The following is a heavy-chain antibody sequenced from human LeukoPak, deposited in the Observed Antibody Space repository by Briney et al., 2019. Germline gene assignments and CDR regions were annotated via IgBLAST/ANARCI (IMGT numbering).Heavy chain of an antibody. CDR1: GYTLTELS. Sequence: GASVKVSCKVSGYTLTELSMHWVRQAPGNGLEWMGGFDPEDGETIYAQKFQGRVTMTEDTSTDTAYMELSSLRSEDTAVYYCATVPGTRRYFDLWGRGTLVTVSS. D-gene: IGHD1-14*01. CDR2: FDPEDGET. CDR3: ATVPGTRRYFDL. J-gene: IGHJ2*01. V-gene: IGHV1-24*01.